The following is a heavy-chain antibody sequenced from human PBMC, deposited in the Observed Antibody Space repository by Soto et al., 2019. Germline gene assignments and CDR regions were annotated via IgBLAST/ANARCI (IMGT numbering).Heavy chain of an antibody. V-gene: IGHV3-11*03. J-gene: IGHJ4*02. CDR1: GFTFSDYY. D-gene: IGHD3-10*01. Sequence: PGGSLRLSCAASGFTFSDYYMSWIRQAPGKGLEWVSYISSSSSYTNYADSVKGRFTISRDNAKNSLYLQMNSLRAEDTAVYYCARKIAGVAGFDYGGRETRVTVPS. CDR3: ARKIAGVAGFDY. CDR2: ISSSSSYT.